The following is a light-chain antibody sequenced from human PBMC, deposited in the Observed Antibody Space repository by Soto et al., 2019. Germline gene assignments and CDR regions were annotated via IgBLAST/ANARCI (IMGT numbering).Light chain of an antibody. CDR2: GAS. CDR3: QHYGFSPPIT. CDR1: QSVTSDY. V-gene: IGKV3-20*01. J-gene: IGKJ5*01. Sequence: EIVLTHSPGTLSLSPGERATLSCSASQSVTSDYLAWYQLKPGQAPRLLVYGASSRATGIPDRFSGSGSGTDFTLIISRLEPEDFAVYYCQHYGFSPPITFGQGTRLEIK.